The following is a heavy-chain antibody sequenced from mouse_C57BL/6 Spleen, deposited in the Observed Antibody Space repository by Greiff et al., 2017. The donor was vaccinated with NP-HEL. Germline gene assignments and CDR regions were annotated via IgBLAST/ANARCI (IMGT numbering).Heavy chain of an antibody. J-gene: IGHJ1*03. CDR3: ARNYDYDEYFDV. CDR1: GFSLTSYG. V-gene: IGHV2-2*01. Sequence: VQLQESGPGLVQPSQSLSITCTVSGFSLTSYGVHWVRQSPGKGLEWLGVIWSGGSTDYNAAFISRLSISKDNSKSQVFFKMNSLQADDTAIYYCARNYDYDEYFDVWGTGTTVTVSS. CDR2: IWSGGST. D-gene: IGHD2-4*01.